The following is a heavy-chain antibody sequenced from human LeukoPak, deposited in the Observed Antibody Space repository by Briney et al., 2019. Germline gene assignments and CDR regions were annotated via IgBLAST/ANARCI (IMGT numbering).Heavy chain of an antibody. V-gene: IGHV4-61*02. CDR2: IYTSGST. J-gene: IGHJ4*02. D-gene: IGHD1-26*01. Sequence: SQTLSLTCTVSGGSLSSGSYYWSWIRQPAGKGLEWIGRIYTSGSTNYNPSLKSRVTISVDTSKNQFSLKLSSVTAADTAVYYCARSDRGRVGATTDYFDYWGQGTLVTVSS. CDR1: GGSLSSGSYY. CDR3: ARSDRGRVGATTDYFDY.